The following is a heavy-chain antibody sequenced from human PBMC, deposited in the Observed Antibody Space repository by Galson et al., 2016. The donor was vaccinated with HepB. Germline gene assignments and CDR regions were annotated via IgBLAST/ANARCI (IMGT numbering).Heavy chain of an antibody. D-gene: IGHD2-2*01. CDR1: GFISSIYG. CDR2: TWYDEINK. Sequence: SLRLSCAASGFISSIYGMHWVRQAPGKGLEWVAVTWYDEINKYYADSVKGRFTISRDYSKNTLYLQMNSLRVDDTAVYYCARVSQPYCSSTSCYAGYYHYYGMDVWGQGTTVTVSS. CDR3: ARVSQPYCSSTSCYAGYYHYYGMDV. J-gene: IGHJ6*02. V-gene: IGHV3-33*01.